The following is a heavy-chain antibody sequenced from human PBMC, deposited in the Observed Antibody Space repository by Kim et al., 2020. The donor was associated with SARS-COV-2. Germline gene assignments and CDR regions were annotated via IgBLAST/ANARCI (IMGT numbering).Heavy chain of an antibody. D-gene: IGHD3-9*01. CDR3: ARMGANYDILTGYPPDYYGMDV. CDR1: GGSISSYY. CDR2: IYYSGST. V-gene: IGHV4-59*13. J-gene: IGHJ6*02. Sequence: SETLSLTCTVSGGSISSYYWSWIRQPPGKGLEWIGYIYYSGSTNYNPSLKSRVTISVDTSKNQFSLKLSSVTAADTAVYYCARMGANYDILTGYPPDYYGMDVWGQGTTVTVSS.